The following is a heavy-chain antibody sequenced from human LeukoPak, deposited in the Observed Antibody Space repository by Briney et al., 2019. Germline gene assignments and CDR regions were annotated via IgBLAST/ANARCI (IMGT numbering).Heavy chain of an antibody. CDR2: IYYSGNT. CDR1: GGSISSSHYY. Sequence: PSETLSLTCTVSGGSISSSHYYWGWVRQPPGKGLEWIGSIYYSGNTYYNPSLKSRVTMSVDTSKNQFSLKLSSVTAADTAVYYCARAGYCSGGSCYSRGHWFDPWGQGTLVTVSS. CDR3: ARAGYCSGGSCYSRGHWFDP. V-gene: IGHV4-39*07. D-gene: IGHD2-15*01. J-gene: IGHJ5*02.